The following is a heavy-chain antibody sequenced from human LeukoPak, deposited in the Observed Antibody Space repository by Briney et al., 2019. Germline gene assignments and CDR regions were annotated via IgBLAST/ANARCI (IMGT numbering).Heavy chain of an antibody. Sequence: TSQTLSLTCVVTGGSISSGGYSWSWIRQPPGKGLEWIGYIYQSGSTYYNPSLESRVTISVDRSKNQFSLKLSSVTAADTAVYDCGRGGIAAAASGVDYWGQGTLVTVSS. CDR2: IYQSGST. CDR1: GGSISSGGYS. CDR3: GRGGIAAAASGVDY. J-gene: IGHJ4*02. D-gene: IGHD6-13*01. V-gene: IGHV4-30-2*01.